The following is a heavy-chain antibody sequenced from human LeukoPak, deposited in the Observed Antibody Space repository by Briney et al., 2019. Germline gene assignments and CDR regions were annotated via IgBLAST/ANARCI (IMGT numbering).Heavy chain of an antibody. CDR2: FDPEDGET. J-gene: IGHJ6*02. CDR1: GYTLTELS. Sequence: ASVKVSCKVSGYTLTELSMHWVRQAPGKGLEWMGGFDPEDGETIYAQKFQGRVTMTEDTSTDTAYMELSSLRSEDTAVYYCATAGFRTNYYGMDVWGQGTTVTVSS. V-gene: IGHV1-24*01. CDR3: ATAGFRTNYYGMDV. D-gene: IGHD3/OR15-3a*01.